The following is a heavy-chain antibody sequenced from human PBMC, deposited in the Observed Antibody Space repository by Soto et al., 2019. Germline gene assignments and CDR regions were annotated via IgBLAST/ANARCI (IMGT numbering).Heavy chain of an antibody. CDR1: GGSFSGYY. CDR2: INHSGST. Sequence: SETLSLTCAVYGGSFSGYYWSWIRQPPGKGLEWIGEINHSGSTNYNPSLKSRVTISVDTSKNQFSLKLSSVTAADTAVYYCAASGGSSWYFDYWGQGALVTVSS. J-gene: IGHJ4*02. CDR3: AASGGSSWYFDY. D-gene: IGHD6-13*01. V-gene: IGHV4-34*01.